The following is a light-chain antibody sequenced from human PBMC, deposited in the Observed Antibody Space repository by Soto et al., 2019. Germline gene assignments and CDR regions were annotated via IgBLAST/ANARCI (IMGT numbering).Light chain of an antibody. CDR1: QSISNW. V-gene: IGKV1-5*01. Sequence: DIQMTQSPSTLSASVGDGVTITCRASQSISNWLAWYQQKPGKAPKLLIYGASSLESGVPSRFSGSGSGTEFTLTISSLQPDDFATYYCQQYNSYSLFFGQGTKLEIK. J-gene: IGKJ2*01. CDR2: GAS. CDR3: QQYNSYSLF.